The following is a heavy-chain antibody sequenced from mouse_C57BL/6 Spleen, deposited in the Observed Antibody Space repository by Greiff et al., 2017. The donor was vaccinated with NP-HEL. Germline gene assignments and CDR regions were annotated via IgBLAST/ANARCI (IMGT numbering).Heavy chain of an antibody. CDR3: ARRGLRGWYFDG. V-gene: IGHV5-17*03. CDR2: ISSGSSTI. CDR1: GFTFSDYG. Sequence: EVKVEESGGGLVKPGGSLTLSCAASGFTFSDYGMHWVRQAPEKGLEWVAYISSGSSTIYSADTVKGRFTISSANAQNNLFLQLTSLPAVDTAMYYCARRGLRGWYFDGWGTGTTVTVSS. D-gene: IGHD1-3*01. J-gene: IGHJ1*03.